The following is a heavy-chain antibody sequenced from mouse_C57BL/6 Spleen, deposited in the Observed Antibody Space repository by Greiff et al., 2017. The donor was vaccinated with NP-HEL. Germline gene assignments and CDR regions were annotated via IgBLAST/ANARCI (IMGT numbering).Heavy chain of an antibody. CDR3: TWLRWFAY. V-gene: IGHV6-3*01. Sequence: EVKVEESGGGLVQPGGSMKLSCVASGFTFSNYWMNWVRQSPEKGLEWVAQIRLKSDNYATHYAESVKGRFTISRDDSKSSVYLQMNNLRAEDTGIYYCTWLRWFAYWGQGTLVTVSA. D-gene: IGHD1-1*02. J-gene: IGHJ3*01. CDR1: GFTFSNYW. CDR2: IRLKSDNYAT.